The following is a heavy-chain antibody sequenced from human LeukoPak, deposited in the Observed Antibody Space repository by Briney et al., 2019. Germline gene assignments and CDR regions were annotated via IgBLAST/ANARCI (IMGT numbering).Heavy chain of an antibody. CDR1: GFSLSTGGMG. Sequence: SGPTLVKPPQTLTLTCTFSGFSLSTGGMGVGWVRQPPGEGLEWIGEIFHGGTTKYNPSLKSRLTLSLDTSKNQFSVKVTSVTAADTAVYFCARVRCSDGLCNFFDYWGQGTLVTVSS. CDR3: ARVRCSDGLCNFFDY. CDR2: IFHGGTT. V-gene: IGHV4-4*01. J-gene: IGHJ4*02. D-gene: IGHD2-15*01.